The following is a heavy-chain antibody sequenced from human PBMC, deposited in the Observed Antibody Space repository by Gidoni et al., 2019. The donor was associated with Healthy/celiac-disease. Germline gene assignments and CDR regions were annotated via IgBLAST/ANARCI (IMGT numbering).Heavy chain of an antibody. CDR3: AGPGSGVVPAATIFDDAFDI. J-gene: IGHJ3*02. Sequence: QVQLVQSGAEVKNPGSSVRVSCTASGGTFSRYAITWVRQAPGQVIAWMGRSIPSLGIANYAQNFQDRVTITADKSTSTVYMELSSLRYEDTAVYYCAGPGSGVVPAATIFDDAFDIWGQGTMVTVSS. V-gene: IGHV1-69*04. CDR2: SIPSLGIA. CDR1: GGTFSRYA. D-gene: IGHD2-2*01.